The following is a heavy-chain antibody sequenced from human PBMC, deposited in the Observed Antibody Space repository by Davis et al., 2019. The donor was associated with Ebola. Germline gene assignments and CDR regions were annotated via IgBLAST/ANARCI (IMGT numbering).Heavy chain of an antibody. CDR3: VRDVTI. V-gene: IGHV3-30-3*01. CDR2: ISYDGSNK. D-gene: IGHD2/OR15-2a*01. Sequence: GESLKISCAASGFTFSSYAMHWVRQAPGKGLEWVAVISYDGSNKYYADSVRGRFTISRDNAKNSLYLQMNSLRADDTAVYYCVRDVTIWGQGTMVTVSS. CDR1: GFTFSSYA. J-gene: IGHJ3*02.